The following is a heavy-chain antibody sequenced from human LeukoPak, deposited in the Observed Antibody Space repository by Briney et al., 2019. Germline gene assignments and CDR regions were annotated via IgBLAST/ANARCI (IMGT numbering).Heavy chain of an antibody. Sequence: ASVKVSCKASGYTFTGYFMHWVRQAPGQGLEWMGWFKPSNGDTNYAQKFQGRVTMTRDTSINTAYMELSRLTSDDTAVYYCARSSSRGSSSAGGFWGQGTLVTVSS. V-gene: IGHV1-2*02. J-gene: IGHJ4*02. CDR3: ARSSSRGSSSAGGF. D-gene: IGHD6-6*01. CDR2: FKPSNGDT. CDR1: GYTFTGYF.